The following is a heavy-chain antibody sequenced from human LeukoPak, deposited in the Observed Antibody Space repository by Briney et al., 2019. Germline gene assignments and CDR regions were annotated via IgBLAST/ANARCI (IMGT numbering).Heavy chain of an antibody. D-gene: IGHD2-2*01. J-gene: IGHJ6*02. V-gene: IGHV5-51*01. Sequence: GESLKISCKGSGYSFTSYWIGRVRQMPGKGLEWMGIIYPGDSDTRYSPSFQGQVTISADKSISTAYLQWSSLKASDTAMYYCARVRTSLGYCSSTSCSYYYGMDVWGQGTTVSVSS. CDR2: IYPGDSDT. CDR1: GYSFTSYW. CDR3: ARVRTSLGYCSSTSCSYYYGMDV.